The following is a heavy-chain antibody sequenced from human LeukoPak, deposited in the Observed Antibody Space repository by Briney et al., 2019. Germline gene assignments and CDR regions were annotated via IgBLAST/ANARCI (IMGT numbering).Heavy chain of an antibody. CDR2: INHSGST. D-gene: IGHD4-17*01. CDR1: GGSFSGYY. J-gene: IGHJ4*02. Sequence: PSETPSLTCAVYGGSFSGYYWSWIRQPPGKGLEWIGEINHSGSTNYNPSLKSRVTISVDTSKNQFSLKLSSVTAADTAVYYCARQATVTTSPPNYWGQGTLVTVSS. CDR3: ARQATVTTSPPNY. V-gene: IGHV4-34*01.